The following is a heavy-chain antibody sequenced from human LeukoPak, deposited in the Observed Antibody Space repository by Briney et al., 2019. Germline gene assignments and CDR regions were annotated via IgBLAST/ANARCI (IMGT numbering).Heavy chain of an antibody. J-gene: IGHJ5*02. CDR2: IYYSGST. V-gene: IGHV4-31*03. D-gene: IGHD2-15*01. Sequence: TLSLTCTVSGDSISSGNYYWSWIRQHPGKGLEWIGYIYYSGSTYDNPSLKSRVTISMDTAKNQFSLKLNSVSAADTAVYYCAREYRGYCSGGSCYGWFDPWGQGTLVTVSS. CDR3: AREYRGYCSGGSCYGWFDP. CDR1: GDSISSGNYY.